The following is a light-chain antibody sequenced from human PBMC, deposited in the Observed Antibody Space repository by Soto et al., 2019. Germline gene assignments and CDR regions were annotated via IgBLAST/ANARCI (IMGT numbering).Light chain of an antibody. CDR1: SSNIGAGYD. CDR3: QPYHMSLSGSV. CDR2: GNS. V-gene: IGLV1-40*01. J-gene: IGLJ1*01. Sequence: QSVLTQPPSVSGAPGQRVTISCTGSSSNIGAGYDVHWYQQLPGTAPKLLIYGNSNRPSGVPDRFSGSKSGTSASLAITGLQAEDEADYYCQPYHMSLSGSVFAPGTTX.